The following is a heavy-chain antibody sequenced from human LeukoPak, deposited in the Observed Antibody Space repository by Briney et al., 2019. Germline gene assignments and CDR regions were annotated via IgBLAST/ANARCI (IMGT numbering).Heavy chain of an antibody. D-gene: IGHD3-16*01. V-gene: IGHV4-39*01. Sequence: SETLSLTCTVSGVSISSSYSYWGWIRQPPGKGLEWIGSIYYSGNTYYNASLKSQVSISIDTSKNQFSLRLTSVTAADTAVYYCAREGYSIMTFDYWGQGTLVTVSS. CDR1: GVSISSSYSY. CDR2: IYYSGNT. J-gene: IGHJ4*02. CDR3: AREGYSIMTFDY.